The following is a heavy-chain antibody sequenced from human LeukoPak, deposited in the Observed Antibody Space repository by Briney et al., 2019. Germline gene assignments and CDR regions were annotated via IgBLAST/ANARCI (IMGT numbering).Heavy chain of an antibody. Sequence: GASVKVSCKASGYTFTGYDMHWVRQAPGQGLEWIGWINPNSGGTNYAQKFQGRVTMTRDTSISTAYMELSRLRSDDTAVYYCAGTDYYDSQGDYWGQGTLVTASS. D-gene: IGHD3-22*01. CDR1: GYTFTGYD. V-gene: IGHV1-2*02. CDR3: AGTDYYDSQGDY. CDR2: INPNSGGT. J-gene: IGHJ4*02.